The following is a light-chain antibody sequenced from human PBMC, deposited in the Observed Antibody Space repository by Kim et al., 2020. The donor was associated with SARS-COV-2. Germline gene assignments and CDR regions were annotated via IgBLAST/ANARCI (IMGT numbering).Light chain of an antibody. J-gene: IGLJ2*01. Sequence: ASVELTCTHSNGHRPYAIAWYQQQPDKSPRYLMKLYGDGRHVKGDGSPDRLSGSSSGPQRYLTISSLQSEDEADYYCQTWGSGTVVFGGGTQLTVL. V-gene: IGLV4-69*01. CDR1: NGHRPYA. CDR2: LYGDGRH. CDR3: QTWGSGTVV.